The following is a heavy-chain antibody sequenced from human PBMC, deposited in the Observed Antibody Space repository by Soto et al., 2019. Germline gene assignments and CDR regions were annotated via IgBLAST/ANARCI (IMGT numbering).Heavy chain of an antibody. Sequence: GGSLRLSCAASGFTVSSNYMSWVRQAPGKGLEWVSVIYSGGSTYYAGSVKGRFTISRDNSKNTLYLQMNSLRAEDTAVYYCARVQTLFGIITVFDYWGQGTLVTVSS. CDR2: IYSGGST. CDR1: GFTVSSNY. V-gene: IGHV3-53*01. J-gene: IGHJ4*02. D-gene: IGHD3-3*01. CDR3: ARVQTLFGIITVFDY.